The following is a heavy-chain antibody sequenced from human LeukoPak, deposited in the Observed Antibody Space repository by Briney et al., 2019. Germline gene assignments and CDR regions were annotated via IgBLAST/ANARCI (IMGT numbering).Heavy chain of an antibody. V-gene: IGHV4-34*01. J-gene: IGHJ4*02. CDR3: ASLSIAARRKY. D-gene: IGHD6-6*01. Sequence: SETLSLTCAVYGGSFSGYYWSWIRQPPGKGLEWIGEINHSGGTNYNPSLKSRVTISVDTSKNQFSLKLSSVTAADTAVYYCASLSIAARRKYWGQGTLVTVSS. CDR2: INHSGGT. CDR1: GGSFSGYY.